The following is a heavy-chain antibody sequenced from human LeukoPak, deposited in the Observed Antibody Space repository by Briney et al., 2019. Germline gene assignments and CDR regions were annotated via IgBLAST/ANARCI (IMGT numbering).Heavy chain of an antibody. CDR3: ARGRYYFDY. V-gene: IGHV4-34*01. CDR2: VNHSGST. J-gene: IGHJ4*02. CDR1: GGSFSGYY. Sequence: SETLSLTCAVYGGSFSGYYWSWIRQPPGKGLEWIGEVNHSGSTNYNPSLKSRVAISVDTSKNQFSLKLSSVTAADTAVYYCARGRYYFDYWGQGTLVTVSS.